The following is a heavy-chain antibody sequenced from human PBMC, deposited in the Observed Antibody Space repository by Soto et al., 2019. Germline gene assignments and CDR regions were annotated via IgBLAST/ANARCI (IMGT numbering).Heavy chain of an antibody. J-gene: IGHJ4*02. CDR1: GGTFSSYT. CDR3: ASDPPYCSGGSCYSD. D-gene: IGHD2-15*01. Sequence: QVQLVQSGAEVKKPGSSVKVSCKASGGTFSSYTISWVRQAPGQGLEWMGRIIPILGIANYAQKFQGRVTITADKSTSTAYMELSSLRSEDTAVYYCASDPPYCSGGSCYSDWGQGTLVTVSS. V-gene: IGHV1-69*02. CDR2: IIPILGIA.